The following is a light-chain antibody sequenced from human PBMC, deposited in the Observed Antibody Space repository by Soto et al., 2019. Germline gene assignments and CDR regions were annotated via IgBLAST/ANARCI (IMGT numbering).Light chain of an antibody. J-gene: IGKJ5*01. CDR2: GAS. CDR1: ERITTN. V-gene: IGKV3-15*01. CDR3: KQYDKWHSIT. Sequence: MMTQSPAILSVSPGERATLSCRARERITTNLAWYQHKPGQAPRLLIYGASTRATGVPARFSGSGSGTEFTLSISSLQSEDFAVYYCKQYDKWHSITFGEGTRLEIK.